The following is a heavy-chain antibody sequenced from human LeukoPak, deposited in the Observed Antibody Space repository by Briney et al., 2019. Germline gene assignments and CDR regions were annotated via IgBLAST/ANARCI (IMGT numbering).Heavy chain of an antibody. J-gene: IGHJ4*02. CDR2: ISSSGSTI. D-gene: IGHD1-26*01. Sequence: PGGSLRLSCAASGFTFSSYEMNWVRQAPGKGLEWVSYISSSGSTIYYADSVKGRFTISRDNAKNSLYLQMNSLRAEDTAVYYCAREAVVGALDYWGQGTLVTVSS. CDR1: GFTFSSYE. CDR3: AREAVVGALDY. V-gene: IGHV3-48*03.